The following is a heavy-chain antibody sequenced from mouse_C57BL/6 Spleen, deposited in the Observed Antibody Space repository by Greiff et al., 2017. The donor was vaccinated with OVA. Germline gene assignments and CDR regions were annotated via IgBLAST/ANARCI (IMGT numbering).Heavy chain of an antibody. CDR3: ARSDGYYVDYAMDY. V-gene: IGHV1-72*01. Sequence: VQVVESGAELVKPGASVKLSCKASGYTFTSYWMHWVKQRPGRGLEWIGRIDPNSGGTKYNEKFKSKATLTVDKPSSTAYMQLSSLTSEDSAVYYCARSDGYYVDYAMDYWGQGTSVTVSS. D-gene: IGHD2-3*01. CDR2: IDPNSGGT. J-gene: IGHJ4*01. CDR1: GYTFTSYW.